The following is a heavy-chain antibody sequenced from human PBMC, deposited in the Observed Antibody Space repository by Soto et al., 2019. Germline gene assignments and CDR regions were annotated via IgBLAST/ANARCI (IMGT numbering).Heavy chain of an antibody. J-gene: IGHJ6*03. CDR3: ARATLSDRPYYYYYMDV. V-gene: IGHV4-34*01. Sequence: QVQLQQWGAGLLKPSETLSLTCAVYGGSFSGYYWSWIRQPPGKGLEWIGEINHSGSTNYNPSLKSRVTISVDTSKNQFSLKLSSVTAADTAVYYCARATLSDRPYYYYYMDVWGKGTTVTVSS. CDR2: INHSGST. CDR1: GGSFSGYY. D-gene: IGHD2-21*02.